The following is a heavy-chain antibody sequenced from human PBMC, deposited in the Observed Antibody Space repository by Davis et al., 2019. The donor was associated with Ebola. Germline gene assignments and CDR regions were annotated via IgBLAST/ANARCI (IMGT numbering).Heavy chain of an antibody. V-gene: IGHV4-39*01. CDR3: ATVIFSSGYYPTYYFDY. Sequence: SETLSLTCTVSGGSISSSSYYWGWIRQPPGKGLEWIGSIYYSGSTNYNPSLKSRVTISVDTSKNQLSLKLSSVTATDTAVYYCATVIFSSGYYPTYYFDYWGQGTLVTVSS. D-gene: IGHD3-3*01. CDR2: IYYSGST. CDR1: GGSISSSSYY. J-gene: IGHJ4*02.